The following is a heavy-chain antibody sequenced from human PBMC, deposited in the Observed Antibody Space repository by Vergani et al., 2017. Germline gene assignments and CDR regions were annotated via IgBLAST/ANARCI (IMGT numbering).Heavy chain of an antibody. CDR3: ARDPLYSTTWPFLLLDMYV. D-gene: IGHD6-13*01. V-gene: IGHV4-4*03. CDR1: GGSISSSNW. J-gene: IGHJ6*02. Sequence: QVQLQESGPGLVKPPGTLSLTCAVSGGSISSSNWWSWVRQPPGKGLEWIGEIYHSGSTNYNPSLESRVTISVDKSKNQFSLKLSSVTAADTAVYYWARDPLYSTTWPFLLLDMYVWGQGTTVTVSS. CDR2: IYHSGST.